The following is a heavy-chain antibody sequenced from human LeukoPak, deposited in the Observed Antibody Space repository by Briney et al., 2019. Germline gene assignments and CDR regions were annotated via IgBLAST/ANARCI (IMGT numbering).Heavy chain of an antibody. D-gene: IGHD6-13*01. V-gene: IGHV1-18*01. J-gene: IGHJ6*03. Sequence: ASVKVYCKASAYAFTSYGISWVRQAPGQGLEWMGWISAYNGKTNYAQKLQGRVTMTTDTSTSTAYMELRSLRSDDTAVYYCARGSSSWYVRDRYYYYYYYMDVWGKGTTVTVSS. CDR3: ARGSSSWYVRDRYYYYYYYMDV. CDR1: AYAFTSYG. CDR2: ISAYNGKT.